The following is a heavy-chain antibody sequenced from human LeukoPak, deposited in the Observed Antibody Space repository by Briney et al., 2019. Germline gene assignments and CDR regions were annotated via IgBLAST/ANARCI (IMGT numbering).Heavy chain of an antibody. CDR1: GGSISSSSYY. CDR3: ARQELGYYYMDV. J-gene: IGHJ6*03. V-gene: IGHV4-39*01. Sequence: PSETLSLTCTVSGGSISSSSYYWGWIRQPPGKGLGWIGSIYYSGSTYYNPSLKSRVTISVDTSKNQFSLKLSSVTAADTAVYYCARQELGYYYMDVWGKGTTVTVSS. CDR2: IYYSGST. D-gene: IGHD7-27*01.